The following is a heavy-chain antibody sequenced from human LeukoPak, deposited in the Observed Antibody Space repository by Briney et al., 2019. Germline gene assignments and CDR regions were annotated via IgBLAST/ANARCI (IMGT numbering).Heavy chain of an antibody. CDR1: GFTVSSNY. Sequence: GGSLRLSCAASGFTVSSNYMSWVRQAPGKGLEWVSVIYSGGSTYYADSVKGRFTISRDNAKNTLYLQMNSLRAEDTAVYYCARSPRDTCYYDSSGPGSDAFDIWGQGTMVTVSS. J-gene: IGHJ3*02. V-gene: IGHV3-53*01. CDR3: ARSPRDTCYYDSSGPGSDAFDI. CDR2: IYSGGST. D-gene: IGHD3-22*01.